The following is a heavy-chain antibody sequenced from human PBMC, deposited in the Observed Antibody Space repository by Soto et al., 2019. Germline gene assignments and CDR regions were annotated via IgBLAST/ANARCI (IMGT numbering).Heavy chain of an antibody. J-gene: IGHJ4*02. CDR2: IIPIFGTA. D-gene: IGHD6-19*01. Sequence: SVKVSCKASGGTFSSYAISWVRQAPGQGLEWMGGIIPIFGTANYAQKFQGRVTITADKSTSTAYMELSSLRSEDTAVYYCARDCERGAGPFDYWGQGTLVTVSS. V-gene: IGHV1-69*06. CDR3: ARDCERGAGPFDY. CDR1: GGTFSSYA.